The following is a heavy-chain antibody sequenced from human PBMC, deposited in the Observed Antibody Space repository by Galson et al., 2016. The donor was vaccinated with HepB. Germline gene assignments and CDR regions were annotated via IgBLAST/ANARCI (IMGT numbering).Heavy chain of an antibody. CDR2: IRSSSDYI. CDR3: AKESTAAAANLDF. D-gene: IGHD6-13*01. CDR1: GFTFTGYT. J-gene: IGHJ4*02. V-gene: IGHV3-21*01. Sequence: SLRLSCAASGFTFTGYTMHWVRQAPGKGLEWVASIRSSSDYIYHADSVKGRFTISRDNAKKSLYLQMNSLRAEDTAMYYCAKESTAAAANLDFWGQGTLVTVSS.